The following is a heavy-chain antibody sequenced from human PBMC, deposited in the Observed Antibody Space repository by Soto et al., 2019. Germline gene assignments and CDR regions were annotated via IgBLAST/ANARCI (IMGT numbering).Heavy chain of an antibody. Sequence: PSETLSLTCTVSGGSISSSSYYWGWIRQPPGKGLEWIGSIYYSGSTYYNPSLKSRVTISVDTSKNQFSLKLSSVTAADTAVYYSARHSSEDIAPNYFDYWGQGTLVTVSS. CDR2: IYYSGST. CDR3: ARHSSEDIAPNYFDY. J-gene: IGHJ4*02. V-gene: IGHV4-39*01. D-gene: IGHD5-12*01. CDR1: GGSISSSSYY.